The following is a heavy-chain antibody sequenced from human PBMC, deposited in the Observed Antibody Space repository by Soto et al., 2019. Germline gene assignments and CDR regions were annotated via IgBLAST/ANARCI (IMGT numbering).Heavy chain of an antibody. D-gene: IGHD6-6*01. CDR2: IYDSESA. Sequence: QVQLQESGPGLVKASQTLSLICSVSGESISSGGYYWSWIRHHPGKGLEWIGYIYDSESAYYNPSLKRRVTISMDTSKNHLAMKLSSVTAADTAVYYCARASRSSSAADYWGQGTLITVSS. CDR3: ARASRSSSAADY. J-gene: IGHJ4*02. V-gene: IGHV4-31*03. CDR1: GESISSGGYY.